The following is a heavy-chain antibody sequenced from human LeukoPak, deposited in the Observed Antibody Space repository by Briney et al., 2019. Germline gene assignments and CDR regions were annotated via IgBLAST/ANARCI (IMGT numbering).Heavy chain of an antibody. CDR1: GFTFNTYA. Sequence: GGSLRLSCAASGFTFNTYAMSWVRQAPGKGLEWVSAISGSGGSTYYADSVKGRFTISRDNSKNTLYLQMNSLRAEDTAVYYCAKVLDYDFWSGYWGFDYWGQGTLVTVSS. D-gene: IGHD3-3*01. CDR3: AKVLDYDFWSGYWGFDY. CDR2: ISGSGGST. J-gene: IGHJ4*02. V-gene: IGHV3-23*01.